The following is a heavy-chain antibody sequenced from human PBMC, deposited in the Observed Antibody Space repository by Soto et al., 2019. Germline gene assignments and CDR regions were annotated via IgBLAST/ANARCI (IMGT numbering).Heavy chain of an antibody. CDR3: ARDQRGVVTEFDY. CDR2: INPNSGGT. Sequence: ASVKVSCKASGYTFTGYYMHWVRQAPGQGLEWMGWINPNSGGTNYAQKFQGWVTMTRDTSISTAYMELSRLRSDDTAVYYCARDQRGVVTEFDYWGQGTLVTAPQ. CDR1: GYTFTGYY. D-gene: IGHD2-15*01. V-gene: IGHV1-2*04. J-gene: IGHJ4*02.